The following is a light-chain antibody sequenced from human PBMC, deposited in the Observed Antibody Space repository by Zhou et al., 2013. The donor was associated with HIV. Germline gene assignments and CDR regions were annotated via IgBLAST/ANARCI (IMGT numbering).Light chain of an antibody. J-gene: IGKJ3*01. CDR2: DAS. Sequence: DIQMTQSPSSLSASIGDTVTITCRASQNVRRYLNWYQHKPGEAPRLLIYDASTLEFGVPSRFSGSGSGTHFKLIIDNVQPEDFATYYCQQHDNPPRRLTFGPGTKVDF. V-gene: IGKV1-33*01. CDR1: QNVRRY. CDR3: QQHDNPPRRLT.